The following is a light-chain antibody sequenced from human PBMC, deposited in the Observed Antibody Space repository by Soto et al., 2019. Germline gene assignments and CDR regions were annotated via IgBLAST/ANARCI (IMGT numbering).Light chain of an antibody. CDR1: SSDIGAYNY. V-gene: IGLV2-14*01. J-gene: IGLJ1*01. CDR3: SSYTTANTYV. CDR2: EVS. Sequence: QSALTQPPSASGSPGQSVTISCTGTSSDIGAYNYVSWYQQHPGKAPKLMIYEVSNRPSGVSNRFSGSKSGNTASLTISGLQAEDEADYYCSSYTTANTYVFGTGTKLTVL.